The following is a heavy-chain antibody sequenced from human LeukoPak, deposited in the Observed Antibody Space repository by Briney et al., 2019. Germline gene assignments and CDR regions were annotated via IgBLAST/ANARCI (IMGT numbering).Heavy chain of an antibody. CDR3: ARVRAAAVPYYFDY. CDR2: IYYSGST. V-gene: IGHV4-39*07. D-gene: IGHD6-13*01. CDR1: GGSISSRSYY. Sequence: SETLSLTCTVSGGSISSRSYYWGWIRQPPGKGLEWIGSIYYSGSTYYNAPLKSRVTISVDTSKNQFSLKVRSVTAADTAVYYCARVRAAAVPYYFDYWGQGTLVTVSS. J-gene: IGHJ4*02.